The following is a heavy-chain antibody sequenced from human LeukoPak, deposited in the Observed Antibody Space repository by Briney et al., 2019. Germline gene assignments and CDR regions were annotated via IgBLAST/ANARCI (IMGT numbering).Heavy chain of an antibody. D-gene: IGHD3-9*01. CDR3: ARGDYDILTGPD. V-gene: IGHV1-2*02. CDR1: GYTFTSYG. J-gene: IGHJ4*02. CDR2: INPNSGGT. Sequence: GASVKVSCKASGYTFTSYGISWVQQAPGQGLEWMGWINPNSGGTNYAQKFQGRVTMTRDTSISTAYMELSRLRSDDTAVYYCARGDYDILTGPDWGQGTLVTVSS.